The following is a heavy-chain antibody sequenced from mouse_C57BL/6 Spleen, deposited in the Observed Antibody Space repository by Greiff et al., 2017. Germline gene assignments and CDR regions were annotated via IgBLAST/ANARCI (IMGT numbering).Heavy chain of an antibody. CDR2: IYPGDGDT. J-gene: IGHJ4*01. D-gene: IGHD2-3*01. V-gene: IGHV1-82*01. Sequence: VKVVESGPELVKPGASVKISCKASGYAFSSSWMNWVKQRPGKGLEWIGRIYPGDGDTNYNVKFKGKATLTADKSSSTAYLQLSSLTSADSAVYFCARDYDGYYGKAMAYWGQGTSVTVSS. CDR1: GYAFSSSW. CDR3: ARDYDGYYGKAMAY.